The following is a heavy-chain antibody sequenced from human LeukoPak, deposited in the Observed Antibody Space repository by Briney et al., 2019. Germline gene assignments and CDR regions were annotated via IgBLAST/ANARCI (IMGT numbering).Heavy chain of an antibody. CDR1: GFPFSSYA. CDR3: AKGVISSAAGLDY. CDR2: IGSDGKT. Sequence: GGSLRLSCEASGFPFSSYAMTWVRQAPGKGLEWVSSIGSDGKTHYSESVKGRFVISRDNFGGMVFLQLNSLRVEDTAVFYCAKGVISSAAGLDYWGQGTLVTVSS. V-gene: IGHV3-23*01. J-gene: IGHJ4*02. D-gene: IGHD2-2*01.